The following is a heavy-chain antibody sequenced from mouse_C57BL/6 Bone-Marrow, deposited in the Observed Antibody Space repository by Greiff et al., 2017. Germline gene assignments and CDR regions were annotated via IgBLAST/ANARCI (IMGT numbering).Heavy chain of an antibody. CDR2: ILPGSGST. Sequence: QVQLQQSGAELMKPGASVKLSCKATGYTFPGYWIEWVKQRPGHGLEWIGEILPGSGSTNYNEKFKGKATFTADTSSNTAYMQLSSLTTKDSAIYYCARSSTYFDNGGQGTTLTVSS. D-gene: IGHD2-10*02. CDR1: GYTFPGYW. CDR3: ARSSTYFDN. J-gene: IGHJ2*01. V-gene: IGHV1-9*01.